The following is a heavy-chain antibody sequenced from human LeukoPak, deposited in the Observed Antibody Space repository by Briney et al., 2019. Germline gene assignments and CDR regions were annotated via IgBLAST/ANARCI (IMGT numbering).Heavy chain of an antibody. V-gene: IGHV4-39*01. CDR2: IDYSGST. Sequence: SETLSLTWTVSGGSISSSSYDWGWLRQPPGKGLEWIGRIDYSGSTYYNPTLKSPVTISVDTSKNQFSLKLSSVTAADTAVYYCARHPSSSSGYYNYWGRGTLVTVSS. D-gene: IGHD3-22*01. CDR3: ARHPSSSSGYYNY. J-gene: IGHJ4*02. CDR1: GGSISSSSYD.